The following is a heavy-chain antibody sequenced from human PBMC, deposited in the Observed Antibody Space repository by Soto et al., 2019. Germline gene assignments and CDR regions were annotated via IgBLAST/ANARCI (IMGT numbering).Heavy chain of an antibody. J-gene: IGHJ6*02. CDR3: ARVSGIYYYGMDV. V-gene: IGHV4-39*01. CDR2: IYYSGST. D-gene: IGHD3-10*01. Sequence: SETLSLTCTVSGGSISSSSYYWGWIRQPPGKGLEWIGSIYYSGSTYYNPSLKSRVTISVDTSKNQFSLKLSSVTAADTAVYYCARVSGIYYYGMDVWGQGTTVTVSS. CDR1: GGSISSSSYY.